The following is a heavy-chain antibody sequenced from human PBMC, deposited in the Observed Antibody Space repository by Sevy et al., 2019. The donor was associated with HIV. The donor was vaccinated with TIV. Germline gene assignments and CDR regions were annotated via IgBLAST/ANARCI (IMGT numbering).Heavy chain of an antibody. Sequence: GGSLRLSCAASGFTFSSYAMSWVRQAPGKGLEWVSVISSSGADTYYADSVKGRFTISRDNSKNTLYLQMNSLRAEDTAVYYCAKGRLVQYYDYGMDVWGQGTMVTVSS. D-gene: IGHD6-19*01. J-gene: IGHJ6*02. CDR2: ISSSGADT. CDR1: GFTFSSYA. CDR3: AKGRLVQYYDYGMDV. V-gene: IGHV3-23*01.